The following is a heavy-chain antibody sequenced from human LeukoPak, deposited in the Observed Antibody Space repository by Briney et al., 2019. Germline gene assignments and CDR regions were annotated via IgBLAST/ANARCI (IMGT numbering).Heavy chain of an antibody. CDR1: GGSISSGTYY. Sequence: SETLPLTCTVSGGSISSGTYYWTWIRQPAGKGLEWIGRISTSGSTSYNPSIKSRLTMSLDTSKNQFSLKLNSVTAADTAVYYCARSYGDYTILAYWGQGTLVTVSS. D-gene: IGHD4-17*01. CDR2: ISTSGST. J-gene: IGHJ4*02. CDR3: ARSYGDYTILAY. V-gene: IGHV4-61*02.